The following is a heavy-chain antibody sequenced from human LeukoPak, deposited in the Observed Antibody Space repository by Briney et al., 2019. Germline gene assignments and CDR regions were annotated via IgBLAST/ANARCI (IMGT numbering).Heavy chain of an antibody. J-gene: IGHJ6*02. D-gene: IGHD6-13*01. V-gene: IGHV1-24*01. CDR1: GYTLTELS. CDR2: FDPEDGKT. Sequence: ASVKVSCKVSGYTLTELSMFWVRQAPGKGLEWMGSFDPEDGKTVYAQKFQGRVTMTEDTSTDTAYMELSSLRSEDTAVYYCATGYLVTAGLMDVWGQGTKVTVCS. CDR3: ATGYLVTAGLMDV.